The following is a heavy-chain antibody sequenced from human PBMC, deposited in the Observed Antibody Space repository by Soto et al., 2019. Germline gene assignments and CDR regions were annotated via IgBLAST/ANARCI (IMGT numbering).Heavy chain of an antibody. V-gene: IGHV4-34*01. J-gene: IGHJ6*02. CDR3: ARGGPTTVYYYYYGMDV. Sequence: SETLSLTCAVYGGSFSGYYWSWIRQPPGKGLEWIGEINHSGSTNYNPSLKSRVTISVDTSKNQFSLKLSSVTAADTAVYYCARGGPTTVYYYYYGMDVWGQGTTVTVSS. CDR2: INHSGST. D-gene: IGHD4-17*01. CDR1: GGSFSGYY.